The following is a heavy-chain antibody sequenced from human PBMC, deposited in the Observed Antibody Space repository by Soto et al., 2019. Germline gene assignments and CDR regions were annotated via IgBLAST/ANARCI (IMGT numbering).Heavy chain of an antibody. CDR1: GFTFSTHA. V-gene: IGHV3-30-3*01. CDR3: ARDQTGITTAGGGRIDR. Sequence: LRLSCAASGFTFSTHAMHWVRQAPGKGLECVAIVSFDGSNKYYADSVKGRFTISRDNSKNTLYLQMSGLTPEDTAFYYCARDQTGITTAGGGRIDRWGQGTLVTVSS. J-gene: IGHJ5*02. D-gene: IGHD6-13*01. CDR2: VSFDGSNK.